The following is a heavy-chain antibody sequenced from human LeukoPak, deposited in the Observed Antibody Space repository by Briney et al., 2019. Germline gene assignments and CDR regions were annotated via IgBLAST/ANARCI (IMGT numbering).Heavy chain of an antibody. CDR3: AREGGFYRPLDY. Sequence: SETLSLTCTVSGGSISSSSYYWGWIRQPPGKGLEWIGSIYYSGSTYYNPSLKSRVTISVDTSKNQSSLKLSSVTAADTAVYYCAREGGFYRPLDYSGQGTLVTVSS. J-gene: IGHJ4*02. CDR2: IYYSGST. V-gene: IGHV4-39*07. D-gene: IGHD3-3*01. CDR1: GGSISSSSYY.